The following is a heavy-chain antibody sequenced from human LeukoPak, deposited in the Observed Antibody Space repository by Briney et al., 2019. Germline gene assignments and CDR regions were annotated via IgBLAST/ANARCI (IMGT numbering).Heavy chain of an antibody. V-gene: IGHV3-33*06. CDR1: GFTFSSYG. CDR3: AKKAQYDGHYPLDY. J-gene: IGHJ4*02. Sequence: GGSLRLSCAASGFTFSSYGMHWVRQAPGKGLEWVAVIWNDGSNKCYADSVKGRFTISRDNSKNTLYLQMNSLRAEDTALYFCAKKAQYDGHYPLDYWGQGTLVTVSA. CDR2: IWNDGSNK. D-gene: IGHD4/OR15-4a*01.